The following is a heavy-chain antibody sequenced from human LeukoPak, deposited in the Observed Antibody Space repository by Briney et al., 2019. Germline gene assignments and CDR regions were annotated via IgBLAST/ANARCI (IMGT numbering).Heavy chain of an antibody. CDR3: AKDQEWLVLDDAFDI. V-gene: IGHV7-4-1*02. CDR1: GYIFDIYA. Sequence: ASVKVSCKASGYIFDIYAMIWVRQAPGQGLELMGWINTNTGNPTYAQGFTGRFVFSLDTSVSTAYLQISSLKAEDTAVYYCAKDQEWLVLDDAFDIWGQGTMVTVSS. J-gene: IGHJ3*02. CDR2: INTNTGNP. D-gene: IGHD6-19*01.